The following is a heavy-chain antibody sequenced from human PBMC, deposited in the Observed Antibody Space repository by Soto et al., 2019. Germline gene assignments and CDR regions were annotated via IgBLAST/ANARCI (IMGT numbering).Heavy chain of an antibody. J-gene: IGHJ4*02. Sequence: GGSLRLCSAASGVTFRSYGMHGVRQAPGKGLEWVAVTWYDGSNKYYADSVKGRFTISRDNSKNTLYLQMNSLRAEDTAVYYCARDSQLFGVVNRFDYWGQGTLVTVSS. D-gene: IGHD3-3*01. CDR3: ARDSQLFGVVNRFDY. CDR1: GVTFRSYG. CDR2: TWYDGSNK. V-gene: IGHV3-33*01.